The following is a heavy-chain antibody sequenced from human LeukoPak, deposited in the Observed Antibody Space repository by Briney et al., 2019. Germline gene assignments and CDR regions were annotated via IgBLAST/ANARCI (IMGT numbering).Heavy chain of an antibody. Sequence: RASVKVSCKASGGTFSSYAISWVRQAPGQGLEWMGGIIPIFGTANYAQKFQGRVTITADESTSTAYMELSSLRSEDTAVYYCATLLVAGDAFDIWGQGTMVTVSS. CDR3: ATLLVAGDAFDI. J-gene: IGHJ3*02. D-gene: IGHD6-13*01. CDR2: IIPIFGTA. V-gene: IGHV1-69*13. CDR1: GGTFSSYA.